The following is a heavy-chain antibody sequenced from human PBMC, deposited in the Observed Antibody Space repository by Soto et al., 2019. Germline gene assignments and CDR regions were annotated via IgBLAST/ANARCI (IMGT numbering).Heavy chain of an antibody. V-gene: IGHV3-23*01. CDR3: ARNLGFCSSTSCYVAAFDI. CDR2: ISGSGGST. J-gene: IGHJ3*02. CDR1: GFTFSSYA. Sequence: GSLRLSCAASGFTFSSYAMSWVRQAPGKGLEWVSAISGSGGSTYYADSVKGRFTISRDNSKNSLYLQMNSLRAEDTAVYYCARNLGFCSSTSCYVAAFDIWGQGTMVTVSS. D-gene: IGHD2-2*01.